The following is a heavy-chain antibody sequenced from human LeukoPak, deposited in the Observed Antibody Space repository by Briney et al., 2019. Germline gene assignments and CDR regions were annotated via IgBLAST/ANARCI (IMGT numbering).Heavy chain of an antibody. J-gene: IGHJ4*02. D-gene: IGHD1-20*01. CDR2: ISTSSSHI. Sequence: GGSLRLSCTASGFTFSFYMMNWVRQAPGKGLEWVSSISTSSSHIYYADSLKGRFTDSRDSAKSSLYLQMNNLRAEDTAVYYCARDDNWNDKPFDLWAQGTLVTVSS. CDR1: GFTFSFYM. V-gene: IGHV3-21*06. CDR3: ARDDNWNDKPFDL.